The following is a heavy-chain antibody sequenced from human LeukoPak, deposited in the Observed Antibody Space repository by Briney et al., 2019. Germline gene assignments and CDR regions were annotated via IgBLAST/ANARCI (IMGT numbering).Heavy chain of an antibody. CDR3: PREGNYDFWSGHYYYYMDV. D-gene: IGHD3-3*01. J-gene: IGHJ6*03. CDR2: ISYDGSNK. Sequence: GGSLRLSCAASGFTFSSYAMHWVRQAPGKGLEWVAVISYDGSNKYYADSVKGRFTISRDNSKNTLYLQMNSLRAEDTAVYYCPREGNYDFWSGHYYYYMDVWGKGTTVTVSS. CDR1: GFTFSSYA. V-gene: IGHV3-30*01.